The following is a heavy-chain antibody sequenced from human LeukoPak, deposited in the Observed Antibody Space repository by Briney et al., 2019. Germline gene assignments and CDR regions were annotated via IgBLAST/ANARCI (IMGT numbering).Heavy chain of an antibody. CDR2: ISSSSSTI. Sequence: GGSLRLSCAASGFTFNSYNMNWVRQAPGKGLEWVSYISSSSSTIYYADSVKGRFTISRDSAKTSLFLQMNSLRDEDTAVYYCARAYSSSSGRDAFDSWGQGTLVTVSS. J-gene: IGHJ4*02. CDR3: ARAYSSSSGRDAFDS. D-gene: IGHD6-6*01. CDR1: GFTFNSYN. V-gene: IGHV3-48*02.